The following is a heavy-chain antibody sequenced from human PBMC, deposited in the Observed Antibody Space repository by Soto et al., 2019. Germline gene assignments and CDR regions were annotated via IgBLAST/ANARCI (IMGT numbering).Heavy chain of an antibody. CDR1: GGSISSYY. V-gene: IGHV4-59*01. Sequence: PSETLSLTCTVSGGSISSYYWSWIRQPPGKGLEWIGYIYYSGSTNYNPSLKSRVTISVDTSKNQFSLKLSSVTAADTAVYYCARDLNGNDERYYYYGMDVWGQGTTVTVSS. CDR3: ARDLNGNDERYYYYGMDV. D-gene: IGHD1-1*01. J-gene: IGHJ6*02. CDR2: IYYSGST.